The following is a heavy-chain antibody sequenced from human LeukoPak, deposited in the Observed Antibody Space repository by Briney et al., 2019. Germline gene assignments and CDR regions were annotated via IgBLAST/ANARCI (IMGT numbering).Heavy chain of an antibody. CDR2: ISYSGST. V-gene: IGHV4-59*12. J-gene: IGHJ5*02. CDR1: GGSISSYY. D-gene: IGHD3-10*01. CDR3: ARFGALKGSGTFDP. Sequence: SETLSLTCTVSGGSISSYYWSWIRQPPGKGLEWIACISYSGSTKYNPSLKSRVTISVDTSKNQLSLKLSSVTAADTAVYYCARFGALKGSGTFDPWGQGTLVTVSS.